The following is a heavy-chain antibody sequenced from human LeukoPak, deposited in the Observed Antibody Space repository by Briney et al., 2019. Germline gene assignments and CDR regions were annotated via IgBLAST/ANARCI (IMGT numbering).Heavy chain of an antibody. D-gene: IGHD6-19*01. CDR1: GYSLSIYE. Sequence: GCLRLSCVPCGYSLSIYETSCVRPAPGGVLEWVSYISSSGSTRYYADSVKGRFTISRDNAKNSLYLQMNSLRAEDTGVYYCARDGSGWYDYWGQGILVTVSS. CDR3: ARDGSGWYDY. J-gene: IGHJ4*02. V-gene: IGHV3-48*03. CDR2: ISSSGSTR.